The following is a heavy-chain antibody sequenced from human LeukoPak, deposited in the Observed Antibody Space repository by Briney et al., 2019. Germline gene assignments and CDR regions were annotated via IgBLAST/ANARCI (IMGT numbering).Heavy chain of an antibody. D-gene: IGHD2-2*01. CDR1: GFTFSSYG. CDR3: AKDILRSTIMAFDI. CDR2: IRYDGSNK. V-gene: IGHV3-30*02. J-gene: IGHJ3*02. Sequence: PGGSLRLSCAASGFTFSSYGMHWVRQAPGKGLEWVAFIRYDGSNKYYADSVKGRFTISRDNSKNTLYLQMNSLRAEDTAVYYCAKDILRSTIMAFDIWGQGTMVTVSS.